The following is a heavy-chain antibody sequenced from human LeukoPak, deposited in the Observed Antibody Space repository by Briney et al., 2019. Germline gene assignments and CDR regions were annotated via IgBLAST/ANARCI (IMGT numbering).Heavy chain of an antibody. Sequence: GESLKISCKGSGFSFTNYWINWVRQMPGKGLEWMGRIDPRDSDTNYSPSVQGHVAISTDKSITTAYLQWSGLKASDTAMYYCARSYYDTSAYSSIYFDSWGQGTPVTVSS. V-gene: IGHV5-10-1*01. D-gene: IGHD3-22*01. CDR3: ARSYYDTSAYSSIYFDS. CDR1: GFSFTNYW. J-gene: IGHJ4*02. CDR2: IDPRDSDT.